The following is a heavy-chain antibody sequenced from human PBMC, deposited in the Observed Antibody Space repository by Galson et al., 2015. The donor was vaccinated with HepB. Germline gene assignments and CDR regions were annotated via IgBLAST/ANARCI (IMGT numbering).Heavy chain of an antibody. CDR3: AAGVGPAIGGDY. D-gene: IGHD2-21*02. Sequence: SVKVSCKASGFTFTSSAVQWVRQARGQRLEWIGWIVVGSGNTNYAQKFQERVTIIRDMSTSTAYMELSSLRSEDTAVYYCAAGVGPAIGGDYWGQGTMVTVSS. J-gene: IGHJ3*01. CDR2: IVVGSGNT. CDR1: GFTFTSSA. V-gene: IGHV1-58*01.